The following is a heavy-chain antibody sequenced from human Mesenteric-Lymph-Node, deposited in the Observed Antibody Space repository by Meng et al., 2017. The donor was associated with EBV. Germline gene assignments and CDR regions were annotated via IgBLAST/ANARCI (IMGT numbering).Heavy chain of an antibody. J-gene: IGHJ4*02. CDR2: IYHAGAT. CDR3: ARGGDYHDY. Sequence: QVQLQESGSGLVKPSQTLSFTCVVSGDSVSSHEFSWSWIRQPPGKGLEWIGFIYHAGATNYNPSLKSRVTLSIDKSQNQFSLRLSSVSAADTAVYYCARGGDYHDYWGQGILVTVSS. CDR1: GDSVSSHEFS. V-gene: IGHV4-30-2*01.